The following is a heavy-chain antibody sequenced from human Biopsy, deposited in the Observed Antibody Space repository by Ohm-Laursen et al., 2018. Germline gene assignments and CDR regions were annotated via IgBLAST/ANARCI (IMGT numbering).Heavy chain of an antibody. CDR1: TYTLTDYY. D-gene: IGHD6-13*01. V-gene: IGHV1-2*02. J-gene: IGHJ3*02. CDR3: ARVGFSSTWPPDRHDAFDI. CDR2: INPDSGGT. Sequence: ASVKVSCKASTYTLTDYYLHWVRQAPGQGLEWMGWINPDSGGTNYAQKFQGRVTMTRDTSISTVQMELSSLRSDDTAVYYCARVGFSSTWPPDRHDAFDIWGQGTMVTVSS.